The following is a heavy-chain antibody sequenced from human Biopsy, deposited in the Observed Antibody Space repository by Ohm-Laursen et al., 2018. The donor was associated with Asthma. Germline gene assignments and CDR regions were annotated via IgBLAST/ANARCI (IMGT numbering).Heavy chain of an antibody. V-gene: IGHV1-3*01. CDR1: GYSFATNA. D-gene: IGHD5-12*01. CDR3: ARSAETYSGFDSNYYGMDV. Sequence: GASVKVSCKASGYSFATNAMHWVRQAPGQRPEWMGWFNPGNGSAKVSEKFQGRVSITRDTSATTAYLEVSSLTSEDTAVYYCARSAETYSGFDSNYYGMDVWGQGTRVTASS. J-gene: IGHJ6*02. CDR2: FNPGNGSA.